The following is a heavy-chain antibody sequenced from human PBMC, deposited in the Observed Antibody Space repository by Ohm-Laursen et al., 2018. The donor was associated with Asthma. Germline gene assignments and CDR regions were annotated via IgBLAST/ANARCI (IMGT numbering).Heavy chain of an antibody. CDR1: GFSFSYYW. V-gene: IGHV3-74*01. Sequence: SLRLSCAASGFSFSYYWMHWVRQAPGKGLAWVSRINSDGTTTTYADSVKGRFTISRDNAKNTLYLQMNSLRAEDTALYYCARTYFDYWGQGTLVTVSS. J-gene: IGHJ4*02. CDR3: ARTYFDY. CDR2: INSDGTTT.